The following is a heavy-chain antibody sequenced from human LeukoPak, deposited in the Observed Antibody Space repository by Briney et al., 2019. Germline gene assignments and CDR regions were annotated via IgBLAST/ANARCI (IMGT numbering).Heavy chain of an antibody. D-gene: IGHD6-6*01. CDR3: AAYSSCDY. Sequence: GGSLRLSCAASGFTVSSNYMTWVRQAPGKGLEWISLIYSGGSTYYADSVKGRFTISRDNSKNTLYLQMNSLRAEDTAVYYCAAYSSCDYWGQGTTVTVSS. V-gene: IGHV3-53*01. J-gene: IGHJ4*03. CDR1: GFTVSSNY. CDR2: IYSGGST.